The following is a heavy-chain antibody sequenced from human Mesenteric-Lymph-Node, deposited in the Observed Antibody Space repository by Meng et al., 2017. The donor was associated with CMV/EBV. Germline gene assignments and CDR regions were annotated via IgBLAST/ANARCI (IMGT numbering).Heavy chain of an antibody. Sequence: GESLKISCAASGFTFSSYWMSWVRQAPGKGLEWVANIKQDGSEKYYVDSVKGRFTISRDNAKNSLYLQMNSLRAEDTAVYYCAREEVRAHSSGLYYYYYGMDVWGQGTTVTVSS. CDR1: GFTFSSYW. D-gene: IGHD3-22*01. J-gene: IGHJ6*02. V-gene: IGHV3-7*01. CDR3: AREEVRAHSSGLYYYYYGMDV. CDR2: IKQDGSEK.